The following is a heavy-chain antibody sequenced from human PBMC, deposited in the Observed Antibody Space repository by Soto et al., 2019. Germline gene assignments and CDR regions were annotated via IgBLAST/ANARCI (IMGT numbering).Heavy chain of an antibody. J-gene: IGHJ4*02. Sequence: QVQLQESGPGLVKPSETLSLTCAVSGDSISSPNWWSWYRQTPGKGLELIGEMFASGSSNYNPSLNGRVTISLDTSKNHFPLKLTSLTAADTAIYYCAREGFDHRPDYWGQGIPVTVSS. CDR2: MFASGSS. V-gene: IGHV4-4*02. CDR1: GDSISSPNW. CDR3: AREGFDHRPDY.